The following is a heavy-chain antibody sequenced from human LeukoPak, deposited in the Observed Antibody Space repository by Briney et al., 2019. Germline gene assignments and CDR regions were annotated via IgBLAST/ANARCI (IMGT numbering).Heavy chain of an antibody. CDR2: IIPIFGTA. D-gene: IGHD6-13*01. Sequence: SVKVSCKASGGTFSSYAITWVRQAPGQGHEWMGGIIPIFGTANYAQKFQGRVTITADKSTSTAYMELSSLRSEDTAVYYCARVVWYSSSWYEDYWGQGTLVTVSS. CDR3: ARVVWYSSSWYEDY. J-gene: IGHJ4*02. CDR1: GGTFSSYA. V-gene: IGHV1-69*06.